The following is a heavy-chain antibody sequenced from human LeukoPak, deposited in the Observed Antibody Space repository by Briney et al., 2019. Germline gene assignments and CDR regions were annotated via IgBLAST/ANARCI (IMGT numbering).Heavy chain of an antibody. CDR1: GGSISSSSYY. CDR2: IYYSGST. J-gene: IGHJ3*02. CDR3: ARPDYGDYGGFGAFDI. D-gene: IGHD4-17*01. Sequence: SETLSLTCTVSGGSISSSSYYWGWIRQPPGKGMEWIGSIYYSGSTYYNPSLKSPVTISVDTSKNQFSLKLSSVTAADTAVYYCARPDYGDYGGFGAFDIWGQGTMVTVSS. V-gene: IGHV4-39*01.